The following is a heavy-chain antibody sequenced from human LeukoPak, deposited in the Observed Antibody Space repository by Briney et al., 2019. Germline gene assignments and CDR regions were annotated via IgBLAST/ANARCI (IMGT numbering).Heavy chain of an antibody. CDR1: GFTFDDYA. V-gene: IGHV3-9*01. J-gene: IGHJ4*02. Sequence: PGGSLRLSCAASGFTFDDYAMHWVRQAPGKGLEWVSGISWNSGSIGYADSVKGRFTISRDNAKNSLYLQMNSLRAEDTALYYCAKDITLRTTFTGTLGYWGQGTLVTVSS. CDR2: ISWNSGSI. CDR3: AKDITLRTTFTGTLGY. D-gene: IGHD2/OR15-2a*01.